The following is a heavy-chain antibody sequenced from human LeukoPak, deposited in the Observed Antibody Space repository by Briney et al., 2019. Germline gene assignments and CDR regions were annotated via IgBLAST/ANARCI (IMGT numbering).Heavy chain of an antibody. D-gene: IGHD3-16*02. V-gene: IGHV4-59*12. Sequence: SETLSLTCTVSGGSISSYYWSWIRQPPGKGLEWIGYIYHSGSTYYNPSLKSRVTISVDRSKNQFSLKLSSVTAADTAVYYCARGFIRKDFQHWGQGTLVTVSS. J-gene: IGHJ1*01. CDR3: ARGFIRKDFQH. CDR2: IYHSGST. CDR1: GGSISSYY.